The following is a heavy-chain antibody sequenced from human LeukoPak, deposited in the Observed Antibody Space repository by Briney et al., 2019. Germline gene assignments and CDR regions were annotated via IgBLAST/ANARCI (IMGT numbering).Heavy chain of an antibody. CDR1: GFTFSSYG. D-gene: IGHD1-7*01. J-gene: IGHJ3*02. V-gene: IGHV3-33*01. CDR3: ARNNGNYGRGAFDI. Sequence: GTSLRLSCAASGFTFSSYGMHWVRQAPGKGLEWVALIWYDGSRQSYAESVKGRFTISRDDSKNTLYLQMHSLRDEDTAIYYCARNNGNYGRGAFDIWSQGTMVTVSS. CDR2: IWYDGSRQ.